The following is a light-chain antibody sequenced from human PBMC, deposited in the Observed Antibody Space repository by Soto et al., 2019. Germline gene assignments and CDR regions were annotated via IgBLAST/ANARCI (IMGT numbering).Light chain of an antibody. V-gene: IGKV1-39*01. CDR1: QSISTY. J-gene: IGKJ1*01. CDR2: DAS. CDR3: HQSYSTPWT. Sequence: DIQMTQSPSPLSASVGDRVTITCRASQSISTYLNWYQHKPGKAPKLLIYDASTLQSGVPLRFSGSGSGTDFALTISSLQPEDFAIFYCHQSYSTPWTFGQGTKVEVK.